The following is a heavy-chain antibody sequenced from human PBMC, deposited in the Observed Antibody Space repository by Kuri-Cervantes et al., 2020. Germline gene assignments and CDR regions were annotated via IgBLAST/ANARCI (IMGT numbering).Heavy chain of an antibody. CDR3: ARSPYGDTPDYFDY. V-gene: IGHV3-43D*04. D-gene: IGHD4-17*01. CDR2: ISWDGGST. J-gene: IGHJ4*02. Sequence: GGSLRLSCAASGFTFSSYGMHWVRQAPGKGLEWVSLISWDGGSTYYADSVKGRFTISRDNSKNSLYLQMNSLRAEDTALYYCARSPYGDTPDYFDYWGQGTLVTVSS. CDR1: GFTFSSYG.